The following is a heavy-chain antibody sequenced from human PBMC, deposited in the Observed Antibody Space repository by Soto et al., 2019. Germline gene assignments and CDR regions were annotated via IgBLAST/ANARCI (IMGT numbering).Heavy chain of an antibody. CDR1: GFSLSAHY. CDR2: ITTGPYSYTT. CDR3: ADLTWNGYYLP. V-gene: IGHV3-72*01. D-gene: IGHD3-3*01. J-gene: IGHJ4*02. Sequence: EVQLVASGGGLVQPGGSLRLSCAASGFSLSAHYMAWVRQAPGKGLEWVGRITTGPYSYTTDYAASVKGRFTISRDDSQNLLYLQMSGLKTDDTAVYYCADLTWNGYYLPWGQGTLITVSS.